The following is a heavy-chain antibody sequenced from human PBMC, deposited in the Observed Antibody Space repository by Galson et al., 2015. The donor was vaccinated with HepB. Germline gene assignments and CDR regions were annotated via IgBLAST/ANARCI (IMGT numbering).Heavy chain of an antibody. J-gene: IGHJ6*02. Sequence: SLRLSCAASGFTFDDYAMHWVRQAPGKGLEWVSGISWNSGSVGYADSVKGRFTISRDFGKNSLYLQMNSLRPEDTALYYCAKGGCNAGSCYLRTYNMDVWGQGTTVTVSS. D-gene: IGHD2-15*01. V-gene: IGHV3-9*01. CDR1: GFTFDDYA. CDR2: ISWNSGSV. CDR3: AKGGCNAGSCYLRTYNMDV.